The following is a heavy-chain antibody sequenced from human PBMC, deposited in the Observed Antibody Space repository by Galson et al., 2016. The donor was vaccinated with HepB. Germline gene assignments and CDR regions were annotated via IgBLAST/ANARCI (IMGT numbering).Heavy chain of an antibody. J-gene: IGHJ6*02. CDR3: AKSLLGVTLVSYYYGMDV. CDR2: ISSSSSYI. Sequence: SLRLSCAASGFTVSNNYMTWVRQAPGKGLQWVSSISSSSSYIYNADSVKGRFTISRDNAKNSLYLQMNSLRAEDTAVYYCAKSLLGVTLVSYYYGMDVWGQGTTVTVSS. CDR1: GFTVSNNY. D-gene: IGHD2-21*02. V-gene: IGHV3-21*04.